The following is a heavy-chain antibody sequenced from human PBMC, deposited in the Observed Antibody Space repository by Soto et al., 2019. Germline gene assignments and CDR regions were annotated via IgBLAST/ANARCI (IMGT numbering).Heavy chain of an antibody. J-gene: IGHJ6*02. CDR1: GFTFSSYG. CDR3: AKVLAELRVHHGMDV. Sequence: QVQLVESGGGVVQPGRSLRLSCAASGFTFSSYGMHWVRQAPGKGLEWVAVISYDGSNKYYADSVKGRFTISRDNSKNTLYLQINSLRAEDTAVYYCAKVLAELRVHHGMDVWGQGTTVTVSS. CDR2: ISYDGSNK. V-gene: IGHV3-30*18. D-gene: IGHD1-7*01.